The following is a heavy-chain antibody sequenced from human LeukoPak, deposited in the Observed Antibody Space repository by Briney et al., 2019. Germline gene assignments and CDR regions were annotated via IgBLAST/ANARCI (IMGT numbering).Heavy chain of an antibody. D-gene: IGHD3-22*01. CDR2: ISSSSSYI. CDR3: ARGHASSGYYSFDY. CDR1: GFTFSSYS. V-gene: IGHV3-21*01. J-gene: IGHJ4*02. Sequence: GGSLRLSCAASGFTFSSYSMNWARQAPGKGLEWVSSISSSSSYIYYADSVKGRFTISRDNAKNSLYLQMNSLRAEDTAVYYCARGHASSGYYSFDYWGQGTLVTVSS.